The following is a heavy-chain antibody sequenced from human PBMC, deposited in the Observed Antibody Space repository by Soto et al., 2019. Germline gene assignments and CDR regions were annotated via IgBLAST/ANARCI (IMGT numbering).Heavy chain of an antibody. V-gene: IGHV1-69*12. CDR2: IIPIFGTS. J-gene: IGHJ6*02. D-gene: IGHD1-1*01. Sequence: QVQLVQSGAEVKKPGSSVKVSCKASGCTFSSYAISWVRQAPGQGLEWMGGIIPIFGTSNYAQEFQGRVTITADESTSTAYIELRILRSEDTAVYYCASPSTTYNYYSGMDVWGQRNTVTVSS. CDR1: GCTFSSYA. CDR3: ASPSTTYNYYSGMDV.